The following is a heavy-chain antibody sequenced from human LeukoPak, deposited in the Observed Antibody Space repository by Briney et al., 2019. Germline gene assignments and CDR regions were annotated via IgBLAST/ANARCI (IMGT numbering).Heavy chain of an antibody. CDR1: GLNFNNYA. V-gene: IGHV3-30*04. CDR3: ARSPNHNYFDP. Sequence: PGGSLRLSCLTSGLNFNNYAIHWIRQAPGKGLEWVAVMSLIGSIKYYADSVKGRFTISRDSSRDTLYLQMSNLTVEDTALYYCARSPNHNYFDPWGQGTLVTVSS. CDR2: MSLIGSIK. J-gene: IGHJ5*02.